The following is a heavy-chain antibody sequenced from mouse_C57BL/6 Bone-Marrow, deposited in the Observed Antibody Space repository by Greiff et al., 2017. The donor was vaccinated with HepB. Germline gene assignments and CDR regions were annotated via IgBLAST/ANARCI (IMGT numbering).Heavy chain of an antibody. CDR1: GFSINSDCY. CDR3: ARGLGGSSSPGAMDY. J-gene: IGHJ4*01. CDR2: TFYSGIT. D-gene: IGHD1-1*01. Sequence: VQLKESGPSLVRPSQTLSLTCTVTGFSINSDCYWIWIRQFPGNKLEYIGYTFYSGITYYNPSLESRTYITRDTSKNQFSLKLSSVTTEDTATYYCARGLGGSSSPGAMDYWGQGTSVTVSS. V-gene: IGHV3-3*01.